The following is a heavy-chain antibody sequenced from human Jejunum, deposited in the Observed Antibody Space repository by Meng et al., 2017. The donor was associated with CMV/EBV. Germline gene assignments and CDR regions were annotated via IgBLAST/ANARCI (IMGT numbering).Heavy chain of an antibody. CDR3: ARDGGGFNSSPFDH. D-gene: IGHD3-16*01. CDR2: TSYDGNSQ. V-gene: IGHV3-30*04. CDR1: GVTFSSHA. Sequence: SGVTFSSHAMPWVRQAPGKGLEWVAVTSYDGNSQYYTDSVKGRFTISRDNSDNMLYLQMNSLRADDTALYYCARDGGGFNSSPFDHWGQGTLVTVSS. J-gene: IGHJ4*02.